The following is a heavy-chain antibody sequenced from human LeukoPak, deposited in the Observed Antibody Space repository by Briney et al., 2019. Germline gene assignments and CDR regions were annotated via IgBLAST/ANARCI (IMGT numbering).Heavy chain of an antibody. D-gene: IGHD4-11*01. CDR1: GYSFASYW. CDR3: ARVGATVTIDFYYYGLDV. V-gene: IGHV5-51*01. CDR2: IYPGDSDT. J-gene: IGHJ6*02. Sequence: GESLKISCKGSGYSFASYWIGWVRHMPGQGLEWMGIIYPGDSDTRYSPSFQGQVTISADKSISSASLQWSSLKASDTAMYYCARVGATVTIDFYYYGLDVWGQGTTVTVSS.